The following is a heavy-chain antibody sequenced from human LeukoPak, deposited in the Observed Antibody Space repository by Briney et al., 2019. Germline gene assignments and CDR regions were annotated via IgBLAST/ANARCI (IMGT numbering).Heavy chain of an antibody. Sequence: ASVKVSCKASGYTFTSYDINWVRQATGQGLEWMGWMNPNSGNTGYAQKFQDRVTITRNTSINTAYTELSSLRSEDTAVYYCARAPPPTEVVPAARYFYYMDVWGKGTTVTVSS. V-gene: IGHV1-8*03. J-gene: IGHJ6*03. D-gene: IGHD2-2*01. CDR3: ARAPPPTEVVPAARYFYYMDV. CDR1: GYTFTSYD. CDR2: MNPNSGNT.